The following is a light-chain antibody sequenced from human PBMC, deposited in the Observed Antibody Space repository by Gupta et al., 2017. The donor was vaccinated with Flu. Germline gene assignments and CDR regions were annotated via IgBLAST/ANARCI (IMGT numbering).Light chain of an antibody. J-gene: IGLJ2*01. Sequence: ITITCTGTNSDVGNCKLVSSYQQHAGKPNNLIIYEVSKCPANLPTRFSGSKAGITASLTISGPKEEDDAQYYCWSDAADDSVVFGGGTRLTVL. V-gene: IGLV2-23*02. CDR2: EVS. CDR3: WSDAADDSVV. CDR1: NSDVGNCKL.